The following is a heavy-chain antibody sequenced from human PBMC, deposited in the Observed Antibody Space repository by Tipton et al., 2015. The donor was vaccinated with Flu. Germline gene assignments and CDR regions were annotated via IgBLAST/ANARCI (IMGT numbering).Heavy chain of an antibody. CDR3: ARDPKYKQWLVRFDY. J-gene: IGHJ4*02. V-gene: IGHV1-18*01. CDR2: ISAYNGNT. Sequence: QLVQSGAEVKKPGASVKVSCKSSGYTFTSYGISWVRQAPGQGLEWMGWISAYNGNTNYAQKLQGRVTMTTDTSTSTAYMELRSLRSDDTAVYYCARDPKYKQWLVRFDYWGQGTLVTVSS. CDR1: GYTFTSYG. D-gene: IGHD6-19*01.